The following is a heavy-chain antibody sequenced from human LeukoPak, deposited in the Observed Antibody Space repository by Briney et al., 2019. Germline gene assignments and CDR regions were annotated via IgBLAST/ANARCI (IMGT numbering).Heavy chain of an antibody. CDR1: GFTVSSNY. CDR2: IYSGGST. CDR3: AKETPIVVVPAAPPY. J-gene: IGHJ4*02. Sequence: GGSLRLSCAASGFTVSSNYMSWVRQAPGKGLEWVSVIYSGGSTYYADSVKGRFTISRDNSKNMLYLQMNSLRAEDTAVYYCAKETPIVVVPAAPPYWGQGTLVTVSS. V-gene: IGHV3-66*01. D-gene: IGHD2-2*01.